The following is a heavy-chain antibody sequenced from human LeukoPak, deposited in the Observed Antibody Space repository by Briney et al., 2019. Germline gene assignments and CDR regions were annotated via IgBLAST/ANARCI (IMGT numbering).Heavy chain of an antibody. CDR3: ARELTFDY. V-gene: IGHV3-21*01. Sequence: PGGSLRLSCAASGFTFSSHNMNWVRQAPGKGLEWVSYISSSDSYIYYADSVKGRFTISRDNAKNSLYLQMNSLRAEDTAVYYCARELTFDYWGQGTLVTVSS. CDR1: GFTFSSHN. D-gene: IGHD2/OR15-2a*01. CDR2: ISSSDSYI. J-gene: IGHJ4*02.